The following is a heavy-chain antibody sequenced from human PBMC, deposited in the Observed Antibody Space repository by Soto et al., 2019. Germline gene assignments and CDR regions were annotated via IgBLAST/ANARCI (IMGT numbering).Heavy chain of an antibody. V-gene: IGHV4-59*12. CDR3: ARGNHY. D-gene: IGHD1-1*01. CDR1: GGSISSYY. J-gene: IGHJ4*02. Sequence: SETLSLTCTVSGGSISSYYWSWIRQPPGKGLEWIGYIYYSGSTNYNPSLKSRVTISVDTSKNQFSLKLSSVTAADTAVYYCARGNHYWGQGTLVTVSS. CDR2: IYYSGST.